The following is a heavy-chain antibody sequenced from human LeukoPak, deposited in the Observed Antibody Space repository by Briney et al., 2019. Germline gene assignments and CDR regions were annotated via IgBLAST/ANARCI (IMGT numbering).Heavy chain of an antibody. CDR3: ARDLEA. J-gene: IGHJ3*01. V-gene: IGHV3-53*04. CDR1: GFTVSSNY. CDR2: IYSDGST. Sequence: GGSLRLSCAASGFTVSSNYMSWVRQAPGKGLEWLSLIYSDGSTYYADSVRGRFTISRHNSKNTLYLQMNSLRAEDTAMYYCARDLEAWGQGTMVTVSS.